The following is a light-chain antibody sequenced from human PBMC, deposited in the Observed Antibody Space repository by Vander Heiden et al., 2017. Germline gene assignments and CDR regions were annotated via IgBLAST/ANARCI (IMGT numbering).Light chain of an antibody. CDR1: QSVNSNF. J-gene: IGKJ4*01. Sequence: IMLTQSPGTLSLSPGERATLSCRASQSVNSNFLAWYRQKPGQAPRLLISGASNRATGIPDRFSASGSGTDFTLTISRLEPEDFAVYFCQQYGSSPLTFGGGTEVESK. V-gene: IGKV3-20*01. CDR3: QQYGSSPLT. CDR2: GAS.